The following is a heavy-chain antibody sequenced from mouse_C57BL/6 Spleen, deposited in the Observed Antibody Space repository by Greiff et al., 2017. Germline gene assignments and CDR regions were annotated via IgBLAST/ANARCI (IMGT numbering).Heavy chain of an antibody. CDR3: AKNAVVESSYAMDY. CDR2: IWRGGST. Sequence: LQESGPGLVQPSQSLSITCTVSGFSLTSYGVHWVRQSPGKGLEWLGVIWRGGSTDYNAAFMSRLSITKDNSKSQVFFKMNSLQADDTAIYYCAKNAVVESSYAMDYWGQGTSVTVSS. CDR1: GFSLTSYG. V-gene: IGHV2-5*01. D-gene: IGHD1-1*01. J-gene: IGHJ4*01.